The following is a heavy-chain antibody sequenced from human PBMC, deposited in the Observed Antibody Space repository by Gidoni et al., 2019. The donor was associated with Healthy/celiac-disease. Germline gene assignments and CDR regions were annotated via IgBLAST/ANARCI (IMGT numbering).Heavy chain of an antibody. CDR3: ARGGYSHPYYYYGMDV. CDR2: IYTSGST. CDR1: GGHISSGSYY. J-gene: IGHJ6*02. V-gene: IGHV4-61*02. Sequence: QVQLQESGPGLVKPSQTLSLTCTVSGGHISSGSYYWSWIRQPAGKGLEWIGRIYTSGSTNYNPSLKSRVTISVDTSKNQFSLKLSSVTAADTAVYYCARGGYSHPYYYYGMDVWGQGTTVTVSS. D-gene: IGHD5-18*01.